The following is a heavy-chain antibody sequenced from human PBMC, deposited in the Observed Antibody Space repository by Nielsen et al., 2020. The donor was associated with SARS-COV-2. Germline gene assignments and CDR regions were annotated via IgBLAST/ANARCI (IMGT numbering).Heavy chain of an antibody. J-gene: IGHJ4*02. V-gene: IGHV1-3*01. CDR3: SRAAPGYSGYEGTWYFDY. CDR2: INAGNGNT. CDR1: GYTFTSYA. D-gene: IGHD5-12*01. Sequence: ASVNVSCKASGYTFTSYAMHWVRQAPGQRLEWMGWINAGNGNTKYSQKFQGRVTITRDTSASTAYMELSSLRSEDTAVYYCSRAAPGYSGYEGTWYFDYWGQGTLVTVSS.